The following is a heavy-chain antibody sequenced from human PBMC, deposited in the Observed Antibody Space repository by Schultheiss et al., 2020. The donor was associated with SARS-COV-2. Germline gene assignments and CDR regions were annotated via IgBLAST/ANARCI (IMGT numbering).Heavy chain of an antibody. CDR1: GFRFSDYY. CDR3: ARAGWLAPIDY. V-gene: IGHV3-30*14. J-gene: IGHJ4*02. Sequence: GGSLRLSCKASGFRFSDYYMSCIRQAPGRGLEWVAIIIYDGRNKYYADSVKGRFTISRDNSKNTLYLQMNSLRAEDTAVYYCARAGWLAPIDYWGQGTLVTVSS. D-gene: IGHD3-10*01. CDR2: IIYDGRNK.